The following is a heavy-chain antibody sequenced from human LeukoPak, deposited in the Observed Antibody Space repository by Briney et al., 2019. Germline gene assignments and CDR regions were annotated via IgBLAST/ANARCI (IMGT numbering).Heavy chain of an antibody. J-gene: IGHJ3*02. V-gene: IGHV3-23*01. CDR2: ISVSGSTT. D-gene: IGHD6-19*01. CDR3: AKALRTAVAAKAANAFDI. Sequence: GGSLRLSCATSGFTFTSYPMTWVRQAPGKGLEWVSSISVSGSTTYYADSVKGRFTISRDNSKNTLYLQMNSLRAEDTAVYYCAKALRTAVAAKAANAFDIWGQGIMVTVSS. CDR1: GFTFTSYP.